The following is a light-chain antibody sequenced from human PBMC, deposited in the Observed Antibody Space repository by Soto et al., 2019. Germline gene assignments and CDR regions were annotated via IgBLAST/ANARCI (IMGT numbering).Light chain of an antibody. CDR2: GSS. V-gene: IGKV3-15*01. CDR3: QQYGSSRRT. Sequence: TRQSSATLISFPAERATLSCRASQTLSSRHLAWYQHKPGQPPRLLIYGSSIRATGVPARFSGSGFGAEFTLTISSLQSEDFAVYYCQQYGSSRRTFGQGTKVDI. CDR1: QTLSSRH. J-gene: IGKJ1*01.